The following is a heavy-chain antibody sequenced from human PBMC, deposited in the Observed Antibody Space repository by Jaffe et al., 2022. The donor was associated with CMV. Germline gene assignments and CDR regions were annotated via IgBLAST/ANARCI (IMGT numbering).Heavy chain of an antibody. CDR2: ISKSGGST. Sequence: EVQLLESGGDLVQRGGSLRLSCAASGFTFSSYAMSWVRQAPGKGLEWVSSISKSGGSTNYADSVKGRFSISRDNSKKTLYLQMSSLRAEDTAIYYCAKGDHGGYDWGFLTGWGQGTLVTVSS. CDR1: GFTFSSYA. V-gene: IGHV3-23*01. J-gene: IGHJ4*02. CDR3: AKGDHGGYDWGFLTG. D-gene: IGHD5-12*01.